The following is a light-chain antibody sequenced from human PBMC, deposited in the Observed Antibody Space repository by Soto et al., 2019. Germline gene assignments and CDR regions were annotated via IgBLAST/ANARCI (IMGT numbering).Light chain of an antibody. Sequence: EIVMTQSPATLSVSPGERATLSCRASQSVSSNLAWYQQKPGQAPRLLIYGASTRATGIPARFSGSGSRTQLTLTISSLQSEDFEVYYCQQYNNWPWTFGQGTKVEIK. CDR1: QSVSSN. CDR2: GAS. V-gene: IGKV3-15*01. J-gene: IGKJ1*01. CDR3: QQYNNWPWT.